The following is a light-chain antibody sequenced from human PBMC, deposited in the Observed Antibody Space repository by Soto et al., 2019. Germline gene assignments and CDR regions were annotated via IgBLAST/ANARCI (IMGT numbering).Light chain of an antibody. Sequence: QSALTQPASVSGSPGQSIAISCTGTSNDVGGYNHVSWYQQHPGKAPKLIIYYVNYRLSGVSNRFSGSKSGNTASLTISGLQSEDEADYYCNSYRTTDPVVFGGGTKLPVL. J-gene: IGLJ2*01. CDR2: YVN. CDR1: SNDVGGYNH. V-gene: IGLV2-14*03. CDR3: NSYRTTDPVV.